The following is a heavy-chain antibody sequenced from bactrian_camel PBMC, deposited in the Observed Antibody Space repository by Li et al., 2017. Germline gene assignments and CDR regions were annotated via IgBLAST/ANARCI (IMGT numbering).Heavy chain of an antibody. CDR3: ARDLDWSFNY. CDR1: GFTFSKFW. V-gene: IGHV3S25*01. D-gene: IGHD7*01. J-gene: IGHJ4*01. CDR2: IGSSGGST. Sequence: QLVESGGGLVQPGGSLRLSCAVSGFTFSKFWVHWARQGPGKGLEWIGSSGGSTYYADSVKGRFTISRDSAKNTVYLQMDNLKPEDTAVYYCARDLDWSFNYWGQGTQVTV.